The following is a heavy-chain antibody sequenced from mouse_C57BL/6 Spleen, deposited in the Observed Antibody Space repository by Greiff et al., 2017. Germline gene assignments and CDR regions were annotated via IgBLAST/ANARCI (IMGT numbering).Heavy chain of an antibody. CDR3: AKIYYYGSRYFDV. CDR2: ISDGGSYT. CDR1: GFTFSSYA. V-gene: IGHV5-4*03. D-gene: IGHD1-1*01. J-gene: IGHJ1*03. Sequence: EVKLVESGGGLVKPGGSLKLSCAASGFTFSSYAMSWVRQTPEKRLEWVATISDGGSYTYYPDNVKGRFTISRDNAKNNLYLQMSHLKSEDTAMYYCAKIYYYGSRYFDVWGTGTTVTVSS.